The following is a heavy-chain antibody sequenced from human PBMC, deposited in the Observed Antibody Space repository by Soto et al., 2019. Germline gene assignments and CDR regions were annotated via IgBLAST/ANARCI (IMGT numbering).Heavy chain of an antibody. CDR1: GYTFTSYG. CDR2: MNPNSGNT. D-gene: IGHD1-7*01. V-gene: IGHV1-8*02. J-gene: IGHJ6*03. Sequence: ASVKVSCKASGYTFTSYGINWVRQATGQGLEWMGWMNPNSGNTGYAQKFQGRVTMTRNTSISTAYMELSSLRSEDTAVYYCARGGLETNYYYYYYMDVWGKGTTVTVSS. CDR3: ARGGLETNYYYYYYMDV.